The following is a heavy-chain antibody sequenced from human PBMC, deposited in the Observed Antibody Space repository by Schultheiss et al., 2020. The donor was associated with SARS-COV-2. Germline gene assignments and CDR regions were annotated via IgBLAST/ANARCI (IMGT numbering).Heavy chain of an antibody. D-gene: IGHD1-26*01. CDR1: GFTFSDYY. CDR2: ISGSGTTI. V-gene: IGHV3-11*04. Sequence: GGSLRLSCAASGFTFSDYYMTWIRQAPGKGLEWISSISGSGTTIYYADSVKGRFTISRDNAKNSLYLQMNSLRAEDTAVYFCATDRVGPTTDFDHWGQGTLVTVSS. CDR3: ATDRVGPTTDFDH. J-gene: IGHJ4*02.